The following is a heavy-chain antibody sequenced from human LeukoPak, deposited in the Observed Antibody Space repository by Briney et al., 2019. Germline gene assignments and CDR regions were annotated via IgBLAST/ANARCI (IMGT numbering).Heavy chain of an antibody. D-gene: IGHD3-10*01. CDR1: GFTFDDYG. CDR3: ARASGYYYYYMDV. V-gene: IGHV3-20*04. CDR2: INWNGGST. J-gene: IGHJ6*03. Sequence: PGGSLRLSCAASGFTFDDYGMSWVRQAPGKGLEWVSGINWNGGSTGYADYVKGRFTISRDNAKNSLYLQMNSLRAEDTALYYCARASGYYYYYMDVWGKGTTVTVSS.